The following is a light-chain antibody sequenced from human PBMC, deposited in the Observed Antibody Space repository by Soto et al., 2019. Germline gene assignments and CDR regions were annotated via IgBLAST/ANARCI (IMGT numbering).Light chain of an antibody. J-gene: IGLJ1*01. V-gene: IGLV2-8*01. CDR3: SSYAGSNNYV. Sequence: QSALTQPPSASGSPGQSVTISCTGTSSDVGGYNYVSWYQQHTGKAPKLMIYEVSKRTSGVTDRSSGSKSGNTASLTVSGRQAEYEADYYCSSYAGSNNYVFGTGTKVTVL. CDR1: SSDVGGYNY. CDR2: EVS.